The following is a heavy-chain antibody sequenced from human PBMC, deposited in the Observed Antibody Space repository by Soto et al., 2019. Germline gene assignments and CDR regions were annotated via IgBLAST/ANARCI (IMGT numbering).Heavy chain of an antibody. CDR3: ARDRRDGYTI. Sequence: QPGGSLRLSCAASGFSVSSNYMSWVRQAPGKGLEWVSVIYSGGDIYYADSVQGRFTTSRDNSKNSLDLQMNSLRAEDKAVYYCARDRRDGYTIWGQVVLVTVSS. J-gene: IGHJ4*02. CDR2: IYSGGDI. D-gene: IGHD3-3*01. V-gene: IGHV3-66*01. CDR1: GFSVSSNY.